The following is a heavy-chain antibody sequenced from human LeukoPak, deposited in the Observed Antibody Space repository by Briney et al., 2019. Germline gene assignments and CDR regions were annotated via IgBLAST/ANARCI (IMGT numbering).Heavy chain of an antibody. CDR3: AKCGNSGCHLIDY. D-gene: IGHD5-12*01. CDR2: ISGRTGAT. J-gene: IGHJ4*02. Sequence: GQSLRLSCAASGFTFTTNAMSWVRQAPGKGLEWVSAISGRTGATYYADSEKGRFTISRDNSKSTLYLQMDSLRAEDTAVHYCAKCGNSGCHLIDYWGQGTLVTVSS. V-gene: IGHV3-23*01. CDR1: GFTFTTNA.